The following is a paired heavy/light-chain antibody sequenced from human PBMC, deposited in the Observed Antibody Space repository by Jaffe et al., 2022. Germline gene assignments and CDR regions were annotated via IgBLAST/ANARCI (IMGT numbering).Light chain of an antibody. J-gene: IGLJ3*02. V-gene: IGLV7-43*01. CDR1: TGAVTSGYY. Sequence: QTVVTQEPSLTVSPGGTVTLTCASSTGAVTSGYYPNWFQQKPGQAPRALIYSTSNRHSWTPARFSGSLLGDKAALTLSGVQPDDEADYYCLLYNRNTWVFGEGTKLTVL. CDR2: STS. CDR3: LLYNRNTWV.
Heavy chain of an antibody. CDR1: GFSFPNSW. CDR3: AKGRGAEI. J-gene: IGHJ3*02. Sequence: EVQLVESGGGLVQPGGSLRLSCVSSGFSFPNSWMIWVRQAPGKGLEWVANINKDGSEEYYVDSVKGRFTISRDNAENSLFLQMNSLRADDTAVYYCAKGRGAEIWGQGTMVTVSS. V-gene: IGHV3-7*01. CDR2: INKDGSEE.